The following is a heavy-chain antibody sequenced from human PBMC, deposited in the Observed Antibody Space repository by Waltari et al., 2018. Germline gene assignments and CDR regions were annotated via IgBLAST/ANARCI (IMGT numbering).Heavy chain of an antibody. Sequence: EVQLLESGGGLVQPGGSLRLSCAASGFPFSSYAMSWVRQAPGKGLEWVSVIYSGGSTYYADSVKGRFTISRDNSKNTLYLQMNSLRAEDTAVYYCAKNYGSGSYPTNWGQGTLVTVSS. CDR1: GFPFSSYA. CDR2: IYSGGST. V-gene: IGHV3-23*03. J-gene: IGHJ4*02. D-gene: IGHD3-10*01. CDR3: AKNYGSGSYPTN.